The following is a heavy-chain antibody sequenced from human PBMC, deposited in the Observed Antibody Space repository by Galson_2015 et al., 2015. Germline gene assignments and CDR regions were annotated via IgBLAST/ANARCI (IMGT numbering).Heavy chain of an antibody. CDR3: ARGPFIVETLTPLYGMDV. J-gene: IGHJ6*02. V-gene: IGHV1-3*04. CDR2: INIGNGKT. D-gene: IGHD1-26*01. CDR1: EYTFNTYS. Sequence: SVKVSCKASEYTFNTYSINWVRQAPGHRFEWMGWINIGNGKTFSSKKFQGTLTMTMDTSANTAYMELSSLISEDTATYFCARGPFIVETLTPLYGMDVWGQGTTVIVSS.